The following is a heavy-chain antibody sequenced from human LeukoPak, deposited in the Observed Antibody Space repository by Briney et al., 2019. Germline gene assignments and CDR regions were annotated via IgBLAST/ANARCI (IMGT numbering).Heavy chain of an antibody. J-gene: IGHJ4*02. Sequence: GGSLRLSCAASGFTFSSYAMHWVRQAPGKGLEWVANIKQDGSEKNYVDSVKGRFTISRDNAKNSLSLQMISLRAEDTAVYYCARASGGITMVRGVLYYFDFWGQGTLVTVSS. CDR2: IKQDGSEK. CDR1: GFTFSSYA. CDR3: ARASGGITMVRGVLYYFDF. D-gene: IGHD3-10*01. V-gene: IGHV3-7*01.